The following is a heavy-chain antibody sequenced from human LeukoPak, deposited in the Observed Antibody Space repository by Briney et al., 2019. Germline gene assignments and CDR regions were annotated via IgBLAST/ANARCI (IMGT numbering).Heavy chain of an antibody. V-gene: IGHV3-48*01. CDR3: ARGYCSGGSCYNLDY. Sequence: GGSLRLSCAASGFSFSSYTMNWVRQAPGKGLEWTSYISSGSSTIYYADSVKGRFTISRDNAKNSLYLQMNSMRAEATAVYYCARGYCSGGSCYNLDYWGQGTLVTVSS. D-gene: IGHD2-15*01. CDR2: ISSGSSTI. J-gene: IGHJ4*02. CDR1: GFSFSSYT.